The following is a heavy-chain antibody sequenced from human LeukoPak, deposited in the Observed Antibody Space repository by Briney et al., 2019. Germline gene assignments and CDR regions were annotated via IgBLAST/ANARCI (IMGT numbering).Heavy chain of an antibody. CDR2: IYYSGST. Sequence: SETLSLTCTVSCGSISSYYWSWMRQPPGKGLEWIGYIYYSGSTNYNPSLKSRVTISVDTSKNQFSLKLSSVTAADTAVYYCARVSTVPAAMLYYYYYMDVWGKGTTVIISS. V-gene: IGHV4-59*01. J-gene: IGHJ6*03. CDR3: ARVSTVPAAMLYYYYYMDV. D-gene: IGHD2-2*01. CDR1: CGSISSYY.